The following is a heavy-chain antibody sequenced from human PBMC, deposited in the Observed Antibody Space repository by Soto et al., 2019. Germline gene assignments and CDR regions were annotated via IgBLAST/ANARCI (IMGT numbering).Heavy chain of an antibody. CDR2: INPSGRTI. CDR3: ARYSRWDAYNWLDP. D-gene: IGHD6-19*01. CDR1: GVTFSSFE. V-gene: IGHV3-48*03. J-gene: IGHJ5*02. Sequence: GGSLRLSCVASGVTFSSFEMTWIRQAPGKGPEWIAVINPSGRTIYYADSVKGRFTMSRDNAENSVYLQMSSLRAEDTAMYYCARYSRWDAYNWLDPWGQGTLVTVSS.